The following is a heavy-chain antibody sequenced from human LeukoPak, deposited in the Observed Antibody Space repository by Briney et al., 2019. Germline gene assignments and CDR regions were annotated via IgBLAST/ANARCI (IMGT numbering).Heavy chain of an antibody. CDR1: GYNFTTYW. Sequence: GESLKISCKVSGYNFTTYWIGWVRQLPGKGLGGMGIIYAGDSDTRYSPSLQGQVTISADKSIGTAYLQWSSLKASDTAIYYCARSAQLKWCGSPPRPYYYAVDVWGQGTTVTVSS. CDR3: ARSAQLKWCGSPPRPYYYAVDV. D-gene: IGHD3-10*01. CDR2: IYAGDSDT. V-gene: IGHV5-51*01. J-gene: IGHJ6*02.